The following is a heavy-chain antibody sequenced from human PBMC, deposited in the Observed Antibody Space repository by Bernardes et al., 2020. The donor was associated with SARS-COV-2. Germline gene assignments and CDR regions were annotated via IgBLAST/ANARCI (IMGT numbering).Heavy chain of an antibody. CDR1: GYTLTELS. CDR2: FDPEDGET. D-gene: IGHD6-6*01. Sequence: ASVKVSCKVSGYTLTELSMHWVRQAPGKGLEWMGGFDPEDGETIYAQKFQGRVTITADKSSDTAYMELSSLRSEDTALYYCAREPIAARPGIWFDPWGQGTLVTVSS. J-gene: IGHJ5*02. V-gene: IGHV1-24*01. CDR3: AREPIAARPGIWFDP.